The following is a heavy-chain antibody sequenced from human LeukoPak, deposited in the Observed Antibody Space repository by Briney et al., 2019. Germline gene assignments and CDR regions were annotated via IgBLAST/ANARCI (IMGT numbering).Heavy chain of an antibody. CDR2: FDRKNGDT. CDR1: GFTLADLS. J-gene: IGHJ6*03. CDR3: VTGVFCANTTCPGYQHYYYFMDV. Sequence: GASVKVSCKVSGFTLADLSMHWVRQAPGKGLEWVGGFDRKNGDTIYAQRFRGRVTLTEDTSTGTAYMDLSSLSADDTAVYYCVTGVFCANTTCPGYQHYYYFMDVWGKGTTVTVSS. D-gene: IGHD2-2*01. V-gene: IGHV1-24*01.